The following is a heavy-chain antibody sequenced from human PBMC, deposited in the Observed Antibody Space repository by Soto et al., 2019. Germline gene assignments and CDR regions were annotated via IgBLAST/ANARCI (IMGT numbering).Heavy chain of an antibody. CDR1: GFSLRTSGVG. CDR2: IYLNDDK. J-gene: IGHJ5*02. D-gene: IGHD6-19*01. CDR3: AKSGSSGWYGWLDP. Sequence: SGPTLVNPTQTLTLTCIFSGFSLRTSGVGVGWIRQPPGKALEWLGFIYLNDDKRYSPSLKSRLTITKDTSKNQVVLTMTNMDPVDTATYYCAKSGSSGWYGWLDPWAQGTLVPVSS. V-gene: IGHV2-5*01.